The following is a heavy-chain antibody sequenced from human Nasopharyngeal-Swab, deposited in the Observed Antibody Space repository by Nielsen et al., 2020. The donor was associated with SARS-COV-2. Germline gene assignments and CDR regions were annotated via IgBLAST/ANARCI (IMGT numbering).Heavy chain of an antibody. Sequence: SVKVSCKASGGTGSNYAFDWVRQAPGQGLEWMGGIVPIFGKTNYAQKFQGRITITADGSTNIAYLELTSLRSDDTAIYYCASPDSSYGWDLWGQGTTVTVSS. CDR2: IVPIFGKT. CDR1: GGTGSNYA. CDR3: ASPDSSYGWDL. D-gene: IGHD2-15*01. V-gene: IGHV1-69*13. J-gene: IGHJ6*02.